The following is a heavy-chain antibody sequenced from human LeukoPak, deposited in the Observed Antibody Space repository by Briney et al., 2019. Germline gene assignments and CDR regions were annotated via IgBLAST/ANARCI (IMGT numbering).Heavy chain of an antibody. V-gene: IGHV6-1*01. Sequence: SQTLSLTCAISGDSVSSNSAAWNWIRQSPSRGLEWLGRTYYRSKWYNDYAVSVKSRITINPDTSKNQFSLKVSSVTAADTAVYYCARVSSRRVPPTYNYDRRNYFDYWGQGTLVTVSS. D-gene: IGHD3-22*01. CDR3: ARVSSRRVPPTYNYDRRNYFDY. J-gene: IGHJ4*02. CDR1: GDSVSSNSAA. CDR2: TYYRSKWYN.